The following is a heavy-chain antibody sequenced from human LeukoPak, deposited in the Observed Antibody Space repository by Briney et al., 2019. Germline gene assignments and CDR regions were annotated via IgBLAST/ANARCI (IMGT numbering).Heavy chain of an antibody. CDR3: ARARYSGGWYFGELFDY. J-gene: IGHJ4*02. Sequence: ASVKVSCKASGYTFTSYDINWVRQATGQGLEWMGIINPSGGSTSYAQKFQGRVTMTRDTSTSTVYMELSSLRSEDTAVYYCARARYSGGWYFGELFDYWGQGTLVTVSS. D-gene: IGHD6-19*01. CDR1: GYTFTSYD. V-gene: IGHV1-46*01. CDR2: INPSGGST.